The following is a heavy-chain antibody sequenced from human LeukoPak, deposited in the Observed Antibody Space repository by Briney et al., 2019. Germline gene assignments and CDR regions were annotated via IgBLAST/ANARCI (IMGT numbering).Heavy chain of an antibody. D-gene: IGHD3-22*01. CDR2: ISSSSSTI. J-gene: IGHJ6*02. V-gene: IGHV3-48*02. Sequence: PGGSLRLSCAASGFTFSSYSMNWVRQAPGKGLEWVSYISSSSSTIYYADSVKGRFTISRDNAKNSLYLQMNSLRDEDTAVYYCARDTTMIVVVPIYGMDVWGQGTTVTVSS. CDR3: ARDTTMIVVVPIYGMDV. CDR1: GFTFSSYS.